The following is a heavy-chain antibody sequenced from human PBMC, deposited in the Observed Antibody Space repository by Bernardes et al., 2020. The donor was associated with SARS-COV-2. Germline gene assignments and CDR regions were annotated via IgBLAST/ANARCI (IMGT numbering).Heavy chain of an antibody. V-gene: IGHV4-61*09. D-gene: IGHD3-22*01. J-gene: IGHJ4*02. CDR1: GGSFSSSLSY. CDR2: VYSSGST. Sequence: SEPLSLTCTVSGGSFSSSLSYWSWIRQSAGKGLEWIGHVYSSGSTNYNPSLKSRVTISVDTSKNQFSLKLRSLTAADTAVYYCARGFGYFYDSTDYYFDYWGPGSLVTVSS. CDR3: ARGFGYFYDSTDYYFDY.